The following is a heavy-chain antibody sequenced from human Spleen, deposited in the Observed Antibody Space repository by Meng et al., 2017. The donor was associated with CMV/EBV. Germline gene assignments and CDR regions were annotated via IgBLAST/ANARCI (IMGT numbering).Heavy chain of an antibody. D-gene: IGHD2-2*02. J-gene: IGHJ6*02. CDR2: ISSSSSYI. CDR3: ARDQVNIVVVPAAIAGYYGMDV. V-gene: IGHV3-21*01. CDR1: GFTFSSYS. Sequence: GESLKISCAASGFTFSSYSMNWVRQAPGKGLEWVSSISSSSSYIYYADSVKGRFTISRDNSKNTLYLQMNSLRAEDTAVYYCARDQVNIVVVPAAIAGYYGMDVWGQGTTVTVSS.